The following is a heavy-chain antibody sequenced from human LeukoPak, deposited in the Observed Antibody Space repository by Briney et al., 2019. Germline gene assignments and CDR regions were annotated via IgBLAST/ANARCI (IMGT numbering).Heavy chain of an antibody. D-gene: IGHD4-17*01. CDR3: ARDLEDYGDLMLIY. V-gene: IGHV3-30*04. Sequence: GGSLRLSCAASGFNFNSYFMHWVRQAPGKGLEWVALIAYDGTVKYYADSVKGRFTISRDNSKNTLYLQMNSLRPEDTAVYYCARDLEDYGDLMLIYWGQGTLVTVSS. CDR2: IAYDGTVK. J-gene: IGHJ4*02. CDR1: GFNFNSYF.